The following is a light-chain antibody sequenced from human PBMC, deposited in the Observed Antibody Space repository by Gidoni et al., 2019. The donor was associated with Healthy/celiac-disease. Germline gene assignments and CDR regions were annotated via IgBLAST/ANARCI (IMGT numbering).Light chain of an antibody. CDR3: QHRSNWPGFT. Sequence: EVVLTQSPATLSLSPGERATLSCRASQSISSYLAWYHQKPGQAPRLLIYDASNRATGIPARFSGSGSGTDFTLTITSLEPEDFAVYYCQHRSNWPGFTFXPXTKVDIK. J-gene: IGKJ3*01. V-gene: IGKV3-11*01. CDR1: QSISSY. CDR2: DAS.